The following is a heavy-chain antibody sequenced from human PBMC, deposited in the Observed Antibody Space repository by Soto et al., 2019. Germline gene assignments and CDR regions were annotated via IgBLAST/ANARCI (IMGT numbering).Heavy chain of an antibody. V-gene: IGHV3-21*01. CDR1: GFTFSSYS. CDR3: TMVRGDYARYYYGMDV. Sequence: GGSLRLSCAASGFTFSSYSMNWVRQAPGKGLEWVSSISSSSSYIYYADSVKGRLTISRDNAKNSLYLKMNSLRAEDTAVYYCTMVRGDYARYYYGMDVWGQGTPVTVSS. J-gene: IGHJ6*02. CDR2: ISSSSSYI. D-gene: IGHD3-10*01.